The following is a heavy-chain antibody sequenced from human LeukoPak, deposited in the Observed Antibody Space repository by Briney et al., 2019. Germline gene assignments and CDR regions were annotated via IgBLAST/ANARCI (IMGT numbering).Heavy chain of an antibody. Sequence: SETLSLTCAVYGGSFSGYYWSWIRQPPGKGLEWIGEINHSGSTNYNPSLKSRVTISVDTSKNQFSMKLSSVTAADTAVYYCARSNGGFYDILTGYYHESAFDIWGQGTMVTVSS. V-gene: IGHV4-34*01. CDR3: ARSNGGFYDILTGYYHESAFDI. J-gene: IGHJ3*02. D-gene: IGHD3-9*01. CDR1: GGSFSGYY. CDR2: INHSGST.